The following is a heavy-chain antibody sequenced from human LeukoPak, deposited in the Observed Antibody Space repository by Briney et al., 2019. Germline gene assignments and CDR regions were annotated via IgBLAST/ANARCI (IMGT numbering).Heavy chain of an antibody. J-gene: IGHJ4*02. D-gene: IGHD3-22*01. CDR1: GGSFSGYY. CDR3: ARDLPKYYYDRYFDY. V-gene: IGHV4-4*07. Sequence: SETLSLTCAVYGGSFSGYYWSWIRQPAGKGLEWIGRIYTSGSTNYNPSLKSRVTISVDTSKNQFSLKLSSVTAADTAVYYCARDLPKYYYDRYFDYWGQGTLVTVSS. CDR2: IYTSGST.